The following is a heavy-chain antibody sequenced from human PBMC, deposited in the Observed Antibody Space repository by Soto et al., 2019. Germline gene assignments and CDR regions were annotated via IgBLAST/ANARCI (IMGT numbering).Heavy chain of an antibody. CDR2: LYYSGST. CDR1: GGSISSYY. D-gene: IGHD6-19*01. Sequence: SAPLSLTCTVSGGSISSYYGSWIRQPPGKGLEWIGYLYYSGSTNYNPSLKSRVTISVATSKHQFSLKLSSVTAADTALYYCGRGGTMTADSSGHYYCNGTDVWGHGTTVTGSS. CDR3: GRGGTMTADSSGHYYCNGTDV. V-gene: IGHV4-59*01. J-gene: IGHJ6*02.